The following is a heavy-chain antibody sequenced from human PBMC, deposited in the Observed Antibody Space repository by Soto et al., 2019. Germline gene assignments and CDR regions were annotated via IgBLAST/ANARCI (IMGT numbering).Heavy chain of an antibody. V-gene: IGHV3-7*01. CDR3: ARDPGIAAAGSDAFDI. Sequence: GGSLRLSCAASGFTFSSYWMSWVRQAPGKGLEWVANIKQDGSEKYYVDSVKGRFTISRANAKNSLYLQMNSLRAEDTAVYYCARDPGIAAAGSDAFDIWGQGTMVTVSS. D-gene: IGHD6-13*01. CDR1: GFTFSSYW. J-gene: IGHJ3*02. CDR2: IKQDGSEK.